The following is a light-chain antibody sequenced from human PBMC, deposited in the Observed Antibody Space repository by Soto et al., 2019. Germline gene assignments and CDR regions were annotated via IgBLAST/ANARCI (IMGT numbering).Light chain of an antibody. CDR1: QGIRNN. CDR3: LQDYNYPWT. J-gene: IGKJ1*01. Sequence: DIQMTQSPSSLFASVGDRVSITCRASQGIRNNLGWYQQRPGKAPKRLIYGTSNLQTGVPSRFSGSGYGTEFTLTISSLQPEDFATYYCLQDYNYPWTFGQGTKVDIK. CDR2: GTS. V-gene: IGKV1-17*01.